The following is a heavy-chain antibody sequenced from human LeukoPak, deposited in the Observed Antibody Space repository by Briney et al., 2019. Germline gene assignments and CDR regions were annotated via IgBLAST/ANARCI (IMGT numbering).Heavy chain of an antibody. Sequence: ASVKVSCKASGYTFTGYYMHWVRQAPGQGLEWMGRINPNSGGTNYAQKFQGRVTMTRDTSISTAYMELSRLRSDDTAVYYCARSEGYSYGDPFDYWGQGTLVTFSS. CDR1: GYTFTGYY. J-gene: IGHJ4*02. V-gene: IGHV1-2*06. CDR3: ARSEGYSYGDPFDY. D-gene: IGHD5-18*01. CDR2: INPNSGGT.